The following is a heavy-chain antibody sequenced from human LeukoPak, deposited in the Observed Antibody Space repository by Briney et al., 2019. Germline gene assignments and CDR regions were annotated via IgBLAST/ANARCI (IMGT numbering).Heavy chain of an antibody. CDR1: GYTFTSYG. D-gene: IGHD6-25*01. CDR2: ISAYNGNT. CDR3: ARVGYYHYYYYMDV. Sequence: GASVKVSCKASGYTFTSYGISWVRQAPGQGLERMGWISAYNGNTNYAQKLQGRVTMTTDTSTSTAYMELRSLRSDDTAVYYCARVGYYHYYYYMDVWGKGTTVTISS. J-gene: IGHJ6*03. V-gene: IGHV1-18*01.